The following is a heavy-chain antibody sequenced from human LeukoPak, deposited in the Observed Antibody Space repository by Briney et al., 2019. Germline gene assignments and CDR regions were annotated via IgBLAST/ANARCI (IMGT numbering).Heavy chain of an antibody. D-gene: IGHD3-10*01. CDR1: GYAFTSYG. CDR3: GRRYYYGSGSYSDY. V-gene: IGHV1-18*01. J-gene: IGHJ4*02. CDR2: ISAYNGNT. Sequence: GASVKVSCKASGYAFTSYGISWVRQAPGQGLEWMGWISAYNGNTQYAQKLQGRVTMTTDTSTSTVYMELRSLRSDDTAVYYCGRRYYYGSGSYSDYWGQETLVTVSS.